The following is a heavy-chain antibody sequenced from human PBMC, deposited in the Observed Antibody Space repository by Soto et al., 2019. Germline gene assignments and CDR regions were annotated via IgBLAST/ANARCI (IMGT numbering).Heavy chain of an antibody. CDR3: ARGVSAGVDY. D-gene: IGHD1-26*01. J-gene: IGHJ4*02. CDR1: GYSFTSLD. V-gene: IGHV1-8*01. CDR2: MQPSTGRT. Sequence: QVQLVQSGAEVREPGASVKVSCKASGYSFTSLDINWVRQTAGQGLEWMGWMQPSTGRTGYAQKFQGRVTMTRDTSINTAYMELTSLTSDDSSFYCCARGVSAGVDYWGQGTLVTVSS.